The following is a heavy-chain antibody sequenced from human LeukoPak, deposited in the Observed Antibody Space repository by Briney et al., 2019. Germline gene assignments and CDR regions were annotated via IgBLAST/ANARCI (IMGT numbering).Heavy chain of an antibody. CDR3: ARDSVQRVVVRKNWFDP. D-gene: IGHD3-22*01. J-gene: IGHJ5*02. V-gene: IGHV1-2*02. CDR2: INPNSGGT. Sequence: GASVKVSCKASGYTFTGYYMHWVRQAPGQGLEWMGWINPNSGGTNYAQKFQGRVTMTRDTSISTAYMELSRLRSDDTAVYYCARDSVQRVVVRKNWFDPWGQGTLVTVSS. CDR1: GYTFTGYY.